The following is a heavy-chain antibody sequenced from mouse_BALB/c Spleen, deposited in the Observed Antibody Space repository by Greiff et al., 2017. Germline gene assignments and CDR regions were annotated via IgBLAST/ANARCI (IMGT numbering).Heavy chain of an antibody. CDR1: GYTFTSYW. CDR2: IYPSDSYT. J-gene: IGHJ2*01. V-gene: IGHV1-69*02. D-gene: IGHD3-1*01. Sequence: QVQLQQPGAELVRPGASVKLSCKASGYTFTSYWINWVKQRPGQGLEWIGNIYPSDSYTNYNQKFKDKATLTVDKSSSTAYMQLSSPTSEDSAVYYCARLGANLDDWGQGTTLTVSS. CDR3: ARLGANLDD.